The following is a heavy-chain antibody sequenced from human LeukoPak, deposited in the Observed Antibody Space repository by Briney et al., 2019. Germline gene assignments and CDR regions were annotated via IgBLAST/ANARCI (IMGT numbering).Heavy chain of an antibody. D-gene: IGHD6-13*01. V-gene: IGHV1-18*04. CDR2: ISAYNGNT. J-gene: IGHJ3*02. CDR3: ARESGSSWYRDAFDI. CDR1: GYTFTSYG. Sequence: ASVKVSCKASGYTFTSYGISWVRQAPGQGLERMGWISAYNGNTNYAQKLQGRVTMTTDTSTSTAYMELRSLRSDDTAVYYCARESGSSWYRDAFDIWGQGTMVTVSS.